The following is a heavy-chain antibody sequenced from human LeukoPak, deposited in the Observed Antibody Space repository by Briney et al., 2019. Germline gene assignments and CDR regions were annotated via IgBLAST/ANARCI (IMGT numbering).Heavy chain of an antibody. CDR2: MNPNSGNT. CDR1: GYTFTSYD. CDR3: ARDPVLWFGESYYYGLDV. Sequence: ASVKVSCKASGYTFTSYDINWVRQATGQGLEWMGWMNPNSGNTGYAQKFQGRVTMTRNTSISTAYMELSSLRSEDTAVYYCARDPVLWFGESYYYGLDVWGQGTTVTVSS. V-gene: IGHV1-8*01. J-gene: IGHJ6*02. D-gene: IGHD3-10*01.